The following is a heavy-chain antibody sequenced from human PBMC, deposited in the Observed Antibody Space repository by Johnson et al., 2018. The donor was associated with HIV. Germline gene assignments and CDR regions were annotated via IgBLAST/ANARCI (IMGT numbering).Heavy chain of an antibody. CDR1: GFIVSSNY. Sequence: VQLVESGGGLVQPGESLRLSCEASGFIVSSNYMNWVRQAPGKGLEWVANIKQDGSEKYYVGSVKGRFTISRDNAKNTLFLQMTSLRAEDTAVYYCAKYGGHGTYFSAFEIWGQGTKVTVSS. CDR3: AKYGGHGTYFSAFEI. D-gene: IGHD1-26*01. V-gene: IGHV3-7*03. CDR2: IKQDGSEK. J-gene: IGHJ3*02.